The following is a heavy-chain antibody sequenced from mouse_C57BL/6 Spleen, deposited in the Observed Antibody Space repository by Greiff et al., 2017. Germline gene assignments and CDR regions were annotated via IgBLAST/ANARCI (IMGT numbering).Heavy chain of an antibody. D-gene: IGHD1-1*01. CDR3: ARRNYYYGSSLFAY. V-gene: IGHV1-19*01. J-gene: IGHJ3*01. Sequence: EVKLMESGPVLVKPGASVKMSCKASGYTFTDYYMNWVKQSHGKSLEWIGVINPYNGGTSYNQKFKGKATLTVDKSSSTAYMELNSLTSEDSAVYYCARRNYYYGSSLFAYWGQGTLVTVSA. CDR2: INPYNGGT. CDR1: GYTFTDYY.